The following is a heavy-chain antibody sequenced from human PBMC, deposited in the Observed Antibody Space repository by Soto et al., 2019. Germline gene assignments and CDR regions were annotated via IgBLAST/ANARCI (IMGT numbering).Heavy chain of an antibody. CDR2: INHSGGT. V-gene: IGHV4-34*01. J-gene: IGHJ4*02. CDR1: GGSFSGYY. Sequence: SETLSLTCAVYGGSFSGYYWSWIRQPPGKGLEWIGEINHSGGTNYNPSLKSRVTISVDTSKNQFSLKLSSVAAADTAVYYCARDHQGPYCGGDCYPFDYWGQGTLVTVSS. D-gene: IGHD2-21*01. CDR3: ARDHQGPYCGGDCYPFDY.